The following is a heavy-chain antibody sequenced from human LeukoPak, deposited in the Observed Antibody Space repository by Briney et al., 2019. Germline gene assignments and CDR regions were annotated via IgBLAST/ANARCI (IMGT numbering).Heavy chain of an antibody. CDR2: INHSGST. D-gene: IGHD1-14*01. J-gene: IGHJ3*02. CDR3: ARQEPNAFDI. Sequence: SETLSLTCAVYGGSFSGYYWSWIRQPPGKGLEWIGEINHSGSTNYNPSLKSRVTISVDTSKNQLSLKLSSVTAADTAVYYCARQEPNAFDIWGQGTMVTVSS. V-gene: IGHV4-34*01. CDR1: GGSFSGYY.